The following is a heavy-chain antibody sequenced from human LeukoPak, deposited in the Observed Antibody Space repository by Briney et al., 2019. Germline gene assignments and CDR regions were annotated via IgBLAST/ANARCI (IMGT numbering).Heavy chain of an antibody. Sequence: PGRSLRLSCAASGFTFSSYGMHWVRQAPGKGLEWVAVISYDGSNKYYADSVKGRFTISRDNSKNTLYLQMNSLRAEDTAVYYCAKESSGGSCTDYWGQGTLVTVSS. V-gene: IGHV3-30*18. J-gene: IGHJ4*02. D-gene: IGHD2-15*01. CDR3: AKESSGGSCTDY. CDR1: GFTFSSYG. CDR2: ISYDGSNK.